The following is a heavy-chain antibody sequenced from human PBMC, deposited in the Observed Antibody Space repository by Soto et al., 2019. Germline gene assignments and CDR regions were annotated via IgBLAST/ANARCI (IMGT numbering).Heavy chain of an antibody. J-gene: IGHJ4*02. V-gene: IGHV4-59*12. CDR1: GGSISCSY. Sequence: ETLSLTCSVSGGSISCSYWILIRQSPGKGLEWLGYVYYTGSTNYSPSLRSRVSISVDTSKNEFSLRLSSVTAADTAVYFCARSVAVPGAHIDYWGQGTQVTVSS. D-gene: IGHD6-19*01. CDR3: ARSVAVPGAHIDY. CDR2: VYYTGST.